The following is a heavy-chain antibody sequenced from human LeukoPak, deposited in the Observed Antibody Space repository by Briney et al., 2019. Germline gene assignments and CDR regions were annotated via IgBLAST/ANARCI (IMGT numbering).Heavy chain of an antibody. CDR1: GGSISDYY. Sequence: PSETLSLTCTVSGGSISDYYWSWIRQPPGQGLEWIGYIYFSGNTNYNPSLKSRVAMSEDTSKSQFSLSLASVTSADTAVYYCARARVGSSTIFDYWGQGILVTVSS. J-gene: IGHJ4*02. V-gene: IGHV4-59*01. D-gene: IGHD1-26*01. CDR2: IYFSGNT. CDR3: ARARVGSSTIFDY.